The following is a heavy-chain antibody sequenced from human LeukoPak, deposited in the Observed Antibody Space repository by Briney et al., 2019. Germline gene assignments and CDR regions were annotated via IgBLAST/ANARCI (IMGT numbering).Heavy chain of an antibody. D-gene: IGHD3-3*01. J-gene: IGHJ5*02. CDR1: GYTFTGHY. Sequence: ASVKVSCKASGYTFTGHYMHWVRQAPGQGLEWMGWINPNSGGTNCAQKFQGRVTMTRDTSISTAYMELSRLRSDDTAVYYCARDESTIFGVVISYNWFDPWGQGTLVTVSS. V-gene: IGHV1-2*02. CDR3: ARDESTIFGVVISYNWFDP. CDR2: INPNSGGT.